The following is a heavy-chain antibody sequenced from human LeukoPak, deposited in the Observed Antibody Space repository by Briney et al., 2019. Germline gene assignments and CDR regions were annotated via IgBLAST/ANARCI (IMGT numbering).Heavy chain of an antibody. CDR1: GFTFSIYG. J-gene: IGHJ5*02. Sequence: GGSLRLSCAASGFTFSIYGMSWVRQAPGKGLEWVSAISGSGGSTYYADSVKGRFTISRDNSQNTLYLQMNSLRAEDTAVYHCARVLSRLSWFDPWGQGTLVTVSS. D-gene: IGHD2/OR15-2a*01. CDR2: ISGSGGST. V-gene: IGHV3-23*01. CDR3: ARVLSRLSWFDP.